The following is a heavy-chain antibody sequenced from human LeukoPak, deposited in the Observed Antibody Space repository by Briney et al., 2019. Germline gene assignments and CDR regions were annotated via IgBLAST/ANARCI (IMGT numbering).Heavy chain of an antibody. CDR3: ASHQYGSGSYYHDY. V-gene: IGHV4-61*02. CDR2: LSTTRST. J-gene: IGHJ4*02. Sequence: YPSQTLSLTCTVSGGSINNPNYYWSWIRQPAGKGLEWIGRLSTTRSTSYGPSLKSRVIISIATSKNQCSLRLSSATAADTAVYYCASHQYGSGSYYHDYWGQGALVTVSS. D-gene: IGHD3-10*01. CDR1: GGSINNPNYY.